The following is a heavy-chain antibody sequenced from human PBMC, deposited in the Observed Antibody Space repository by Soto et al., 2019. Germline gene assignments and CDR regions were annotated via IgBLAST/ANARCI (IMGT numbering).Heavy chain of an antibody. CDR3: ARARGSAWAAAGKRYFDY. V-gene: IGHV4-34*01. D-gene: IGHD6-13*01. CDR1: GGSFSGYY. J-gene: IGHJ4*02. CDR2: INHSGST. Sequence: PSETLSLTCAVYGGSFSGYYWSWIRQPPGKGLEWIGEINHSGSTNYNPSLKSRVTISVDTSKNQFSLKLSSVTAADTAVYYCARARGSAWAAAGKRYFDYWSQGTLVTVSS.